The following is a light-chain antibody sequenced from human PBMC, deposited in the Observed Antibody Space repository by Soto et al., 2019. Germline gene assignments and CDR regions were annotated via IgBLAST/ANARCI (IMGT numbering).Light chain of an antibody. CDR2: RAS. CDR1: QSISSN. Sequence: VVTQSPATLSASPGERVTLSCGASQSISSNLAWYQQKPGQAPRLLIYRASIRATDISARFSGGESGTEFTLTISSLESEDFAVYYCQQYNWWPGTFGQGTRVE. CDR3: QQYNWWPGT. V-gene: IGKV3-15*01. J-gene: IGKJ1*01.